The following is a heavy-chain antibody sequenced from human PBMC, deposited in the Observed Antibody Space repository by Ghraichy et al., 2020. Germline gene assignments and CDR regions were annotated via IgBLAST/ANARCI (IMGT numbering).Heavy chain of an antibody. CDR2: IIPILGIA. CDR3: ARALRQNYYDSSGYYY. CDR1: GGTFSSYA. D-gene: IGHD3-22*01. V-gene: IGHV1-69*04. J-gene: IGHJ4*02. Sequence: SVKVSCKASGGTFSSYAISWVRQAPGQGLEWMGRIIPILGIANYAQKFQGRVTITADKSTSTAYMELSSLRSEDTAVYYCARALRQNYYDSSGYYYWGQGTLVTVSS.